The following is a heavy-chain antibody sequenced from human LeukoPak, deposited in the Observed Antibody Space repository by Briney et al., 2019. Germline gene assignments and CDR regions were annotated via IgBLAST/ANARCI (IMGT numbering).Heavy chain of an antibody. J-gene: IGHJ5*02. D-gene: IGHD1-1*01. CDR2: IWYDESNK. CDR1: GFTFSSYG. CDR3: AKDLRRYNWNDGDWFDP. Sequence: GGSLRLSCAASGFTFSSYGMHWVRQAPGKGLEWVAVIWYDESNKYYADSVKGRFTISRDNSKNTLYLQMNSPRAEDTAVYYCAKDLRRYNWNDGDWFDPWGQGTLATVSS. V-gene: IGHV3-33*06.